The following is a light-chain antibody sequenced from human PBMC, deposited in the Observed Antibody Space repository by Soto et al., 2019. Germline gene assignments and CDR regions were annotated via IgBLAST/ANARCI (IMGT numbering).Light chain of an antibody. CDR3: MQGTHWPWT. CDR2: KVS. CDR1: QSLVYSDGNTY. V-gene: IGKV2-30*01. Sequence: DVVMTQSPLSLPVTLGQPASISCRSSQSLVYSDGNTYLNWFQQRLGQSPRRLIYKVSNRDSGVPDRFSGSGSGTDFTLEISRVEAEDVGVYYCMQGTHWPWTFGQGTKVESK. J-gene: IGKJ1*01.